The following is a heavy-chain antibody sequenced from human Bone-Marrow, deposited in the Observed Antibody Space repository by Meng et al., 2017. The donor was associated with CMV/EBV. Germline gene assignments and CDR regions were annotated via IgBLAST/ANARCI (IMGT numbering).Heavy chain of an antibody. V-gene: IGHV3-66*03. D-gene: IGHD7-27*01. Sequence: GGSLRLSCAASGISVDDKNMSWVRQTPGKGLEWVSLVYRTGSTTYADYVKGRLTISRDTFTNMLYLQMNSLRAEDTAVYYCARDSELDWGGPFIDYFDYWGQGTLVTVSS. CDR2: VYRTGST. CDR3: ARDSELDWGGPFIDYFDY. J-gene: IGHJ4*02. CDR1: GISVDDKN.